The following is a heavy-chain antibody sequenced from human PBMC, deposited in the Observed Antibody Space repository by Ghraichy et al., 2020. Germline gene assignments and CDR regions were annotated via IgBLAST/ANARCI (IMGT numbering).Heavy chain of an antibody. CDR3: AREDFDWSSKPFDY. CDR2: INPNSGGT. V-gene: IGHV1-2*02. CDR1: GYTFTGYY. D-gene: IGHD3-9*01. J-gene: IGHJ4*02. Sequence: ASVKVSCKASGYTFTGYYMHWVRQAPGQGLEWMGWINPNSGGTNYAQKFQGRVTMTRDTSISTAYMELSRLRSDDTAVYYCAREDFDWSSKPFDYWGQGTLVTVSS.